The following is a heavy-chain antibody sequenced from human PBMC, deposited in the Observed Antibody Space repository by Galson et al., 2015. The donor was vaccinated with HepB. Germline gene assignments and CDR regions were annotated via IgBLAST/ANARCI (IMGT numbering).Heavy chain of an antibody. Sequence: SLRLSCAASGFFFSAYNMNWVRQAPGKGLEWVSSISSSGTVYYADSPMGRSTISRDNAKNSLDLLLNSLRAEDTAVYYCARDLFAVSPPPPNYMDVWGTGTTVTVSS. V-gene: IGHV3-69-1*01. D-gene: IGHD3-3*01. CDR2: ISSSGTV. CDR1: GFFFSAYN. J-gene: IGHJ6*03. CDR3: ARDLFAVSPPPPNYMDV.